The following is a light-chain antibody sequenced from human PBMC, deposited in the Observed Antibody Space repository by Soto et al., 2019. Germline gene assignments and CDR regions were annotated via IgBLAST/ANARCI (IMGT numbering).Light chain of an antibody. CDR3: MQATQFPYT. CDR1: QSLVHSDGTTY. CDR2: KIF. J-gene: IGKJ2*01. Sequence: DIVMTQTPLSSPVTLGQPASISCRSSQSLVHSDGTTYLSWLHQRPGQPRRLLIYKIFNRFSGAPDRFSGSGAGTDFTLKISRVEAEDVGVYYCMQATQFPYTFGQGTKVDIK. V-gene: IGKV2-24*01.